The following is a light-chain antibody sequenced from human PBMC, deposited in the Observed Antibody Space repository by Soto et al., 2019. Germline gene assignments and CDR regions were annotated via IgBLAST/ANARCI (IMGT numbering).Light chain of an antibody. Sequence: IVLTQSPGTLSLSPGERATLSCRTSQTISSRHLAWYQQRPGQPPRLLIHAASSRATGIPERFSGIGSGTDFTPTISSLQPDDFATYYCQQYNSYPWTFGQGTKVDIK. V-gene: IGKV3-20*01. CDR3: QQYNSYPWT. CDR2: AAS. J-gene: IGKJ1*01. CDR1: QTISSRH.